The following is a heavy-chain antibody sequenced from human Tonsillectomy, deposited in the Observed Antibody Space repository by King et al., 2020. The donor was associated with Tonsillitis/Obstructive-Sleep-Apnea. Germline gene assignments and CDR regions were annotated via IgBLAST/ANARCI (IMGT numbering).Heavy chain of an antibody. CDR2: ISSSSSYI. CDR1: GFTFSNSN. V-gene: IGHV3-21*01. J-gene: IGHJ3*02. CDR3: ARELGYCGSTSCYTFDAFDI. D-gene: IGHD2-2*02. Sequence: VQLVESGGGLVKPGGSLRLSCAASGFTFSNSNMNWVRQAPGKGLEWVSSISSSSSYIYSADSVKGRFTISRDNAKNSLYLQMNSLRAEDTAVYYCARELGYCGSTSCYTFDAFDIWGQGTMVTVSS.